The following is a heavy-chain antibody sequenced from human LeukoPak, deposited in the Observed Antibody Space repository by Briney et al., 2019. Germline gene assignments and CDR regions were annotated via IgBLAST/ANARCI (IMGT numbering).Heavy chain of an antibody. CDR1: GGSISSTSDY. Sequence: SETLSLTCTVSGGSISSTSDYWGWIRQPPGKGLEWIGSIYYSGNTYYNPSLKSRVTISVDTSTNQFSLKLSSVTAADTAVYYCARDNLEVAPSWATDCSGGSCYSDWFDPWGQGTLVTVSS. V-gene: IGHV4-39*07. D-gene: IGHD2-15*01. CDR3: ARDNLEVAPSWATDCSGGSCYSDWFDP. J-gene: IGHJ5*02. CDR2: IYYSGNT.